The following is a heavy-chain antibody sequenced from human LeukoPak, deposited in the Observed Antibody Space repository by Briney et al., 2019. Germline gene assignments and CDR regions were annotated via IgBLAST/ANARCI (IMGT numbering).Heavy chain of an antibody. Sequence: GGSLRLSCAASGFTFSSYSMNWVRQAPGKGLEWVSSISSSSSYIYYADSVKGRFTISRDNAKDSPYLQMNSLRAEDTAVYYSARRGNVDTAMGDAFDIWGQGTMVTVSS. CDR3: ARRGNVDTAMGDAFDI. CDR1: GFTFSSYS. D-gene: IGHD5-18*01. V-gene: IGHV3-21*01. J-gene: IGHJ3*02. CDR2: ISSSSSYI.